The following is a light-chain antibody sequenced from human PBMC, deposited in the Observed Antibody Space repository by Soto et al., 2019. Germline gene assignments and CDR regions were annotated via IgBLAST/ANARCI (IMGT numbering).Light chain of an antibody. Sequence: QSVLTQPPSASGSPGQSVTISCTGTSSDVGGYNYVSWYQQYPGRAPKLMIYEVTKRPSGVPDRFSGSKSGNTASLTVSGLQAEDEADYYCSSYAASNNFYFVFGGGTSDRP. J-gene: IGLJ3*02. CDR1: SSDVGGYNY. V-gene: IGLV2-8*01. CDR3: SSYAASNNFYFV. CDR2: EVT.